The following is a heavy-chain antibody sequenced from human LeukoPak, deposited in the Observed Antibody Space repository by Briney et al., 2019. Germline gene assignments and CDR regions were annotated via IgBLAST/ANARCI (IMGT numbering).Heavy chain of an antibody. CDR3: TRDRDYYDSSGDYYYYMDV. Sequence: SETLSLTCTLSGGSISSYYWSWIRQPPGKGLEWIGYIYYGGSTNYNPSLKSRVTMSVDTSKNQFSLKLSSVTAADTAVYYCTRDRDYYDSSGDYYYYMDVWGKGTTVTVSS. CDR2: IYYGGST. J-gene: IGHJ6*03. CDR1: GGSISSYY. V-gene: IGHV4-59*12. D-gene: IGHD3-22*01.